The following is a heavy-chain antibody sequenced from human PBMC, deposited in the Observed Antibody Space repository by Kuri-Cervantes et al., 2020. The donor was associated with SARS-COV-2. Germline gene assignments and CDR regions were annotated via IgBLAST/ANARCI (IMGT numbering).Heavy chain of an antibody. CDR3: ARDLRLGKSLDY. CDR2: ISNTGSII. V-gene: IGHV3-11*04. CDR1: GFTFSDYY. J-gene: IGHJ4*02. Sequence: GGSLRLSCAASGFTFSDYYMTWIRQAPGKGLEWVSYISNTGSIIYYADSVKGRFTISRDNAKNSLYLQMSSLRAEDTAVYYCARDLRLGKSLDYWGQGTLVTVSS. D-gene: IGHD7-27*01.